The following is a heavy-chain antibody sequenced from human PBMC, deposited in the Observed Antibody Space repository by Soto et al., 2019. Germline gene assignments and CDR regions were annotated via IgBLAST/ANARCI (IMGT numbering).Heavy chain of an antibody. Sequence: HPGGCLRLSCAASGFTFSSYSMNWVRQAPGKGLEWVSYISSSSSTIYYADSVKGRFTISRDNAKNSLYLQMNSLRDEDTAVYYCARDSVPYYYGSGSYYNGYGMDVWGQGTTVTVSS. CDR2: ISSSSSTI. CDR1: GFTFSSYS. D-gene: IGHD3-10*01. CDR3: ARDSVPYYYGSGSYYNGYGMDV. J-gene: IGHJ6*02. V-gene: IGHV3-48*02.